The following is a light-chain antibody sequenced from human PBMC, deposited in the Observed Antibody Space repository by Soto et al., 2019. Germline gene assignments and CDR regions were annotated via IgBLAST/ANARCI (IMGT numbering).Light chain of an antibody. V-gene: IGKV3-20*01. CDR2: DTF. CDR1: QIIGSN. Sequence: EIVMTQSPATLSVSPGEGATLSCRASQIIGSNLAWHQQKPGQAPRLLIYDTFSRATGIPDRFSGSGSGTDFTLTISRLEPEDFAVYYCQQYGSSPRTFGQGTKV. J-gene: IGKJ1*01. CDR3: QQYGSSPRT.